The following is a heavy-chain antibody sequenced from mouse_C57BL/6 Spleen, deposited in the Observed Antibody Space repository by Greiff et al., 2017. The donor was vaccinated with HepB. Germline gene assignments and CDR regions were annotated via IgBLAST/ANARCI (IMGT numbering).Heavy chain of an antibody. CDR3: ASGPYYYGSSSHFDY. CDR1: GYSFTGYY. J-gene: IGHJ2*01. Sequence: VQLQQSGPELVKPGASVKISCKASGYSFTGYYMHWVKQSHGNILDWIGYIYPYNGVSSYNQKFKGKATLTVDKSSSTAYMELRSLTSEDSAVYYCASGPYYYGSSSHFDYWGQGTTLTVSS. CDR2: IYPYNGVS. V-gene: IGHV1-31*01. D-gene: IGHD1-1*01.